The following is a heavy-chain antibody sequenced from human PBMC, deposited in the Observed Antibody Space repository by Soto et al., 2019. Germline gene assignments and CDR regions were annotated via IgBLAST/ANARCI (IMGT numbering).Heavy chain of an antibody. CDR2: INHSGST. D-gene: IGHD6-13*01. CDR3: ARTYSSSWSPFEY. J-gene: IGHJ4*02. V-gene: IGHV4-34*01. Sequence: QVQLQQWGAGLWKPSETLSLTCAVYGGSFSGYYWSWIRQPPGKGLEWIGEINHSGSTNYNPSPKRRVTISVDTAEDQLSLKLSSATAADTAVYYCARTYSSSWSPFEYWGQGTLVTVSS. CDR1: GGSFSGYY.